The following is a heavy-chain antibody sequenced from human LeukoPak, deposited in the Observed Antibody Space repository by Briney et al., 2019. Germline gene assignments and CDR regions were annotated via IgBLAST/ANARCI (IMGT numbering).Heavy chain of an antibody. Sequence: PSETLSLTCAVYGGSFSGYYWSWIRQPPGKGLGWIGEINHSGSTNYNPSLKSRVTISVDTSKNQFSLKLSSVTAADTAVYYCARGYCSSTSCYISYGSRFDPWGQGTLVTVSS. CDR3: ARGYCSSTSCYISYGSRFDP. CDR1: GGSFSGYY. J-gene: IGHJ5*02. D-gene: IGHD2-2*02. CDR2: INHSGST. V-gene: IGHV4-34*01.